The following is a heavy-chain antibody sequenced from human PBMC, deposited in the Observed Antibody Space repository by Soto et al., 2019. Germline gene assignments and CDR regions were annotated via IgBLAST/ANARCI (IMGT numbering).Heavy chain of an antibody. V-gene: IGHV4-59*01. Sequence: PXXTLSLPFTVSGGSISSYYWRWIPQPPGKGLEWIGYIYYSGSTNYNPSLKSRATISVDTSKNQFSLKLSSVTAAATVVYYCARYTRVGSSSVPSFDYWGQGTLVTVSS. J-gene: IGHJ4*02. CDR2: IYYSGST. CDR1: GGSISSYY. CDR3: ARYTRVGSSSVPSFDY. D-gene: IGHD6-6*01.